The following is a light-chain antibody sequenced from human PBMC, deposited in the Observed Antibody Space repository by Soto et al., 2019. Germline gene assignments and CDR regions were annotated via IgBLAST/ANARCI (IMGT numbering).Light chain of an antibody. J-gene: IGKJ2*01. Sequence: EIVMTQSPATLSVSPGDGATLSCRATQSVSSKVAWYQQKPGQAPRLLIFGTSTRATGIPARFSGSGSGTAFTLTISGLQSEDFAAYFCQQHNSWPYTFGQGTKLEIK. V-gene: IGKV3-15*01. CDR1: QSVSSK. CDR3: QQHNSWPYT. CDR2: GTS.